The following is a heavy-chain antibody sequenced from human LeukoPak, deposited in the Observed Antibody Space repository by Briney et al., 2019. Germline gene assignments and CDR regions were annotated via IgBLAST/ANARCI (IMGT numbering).Heavy chain of an antibody. D-gene: IGHD3-22*01. V-gene: IGHV1-8*01. J-gene: IGHJ4*02. CDR1: GYTFTSYD. CDR2: MNPNSANT. CDR3: ARADYYDSSGYPY. Sequence: VASVKVSCKASGYTFTSYDINWVRQATGQGLEWMGWMNPNSANTGYAQKFQGRVTMTRNTSISTAHMELSSLRSEDTAVYYCARADYYDSSGYPYWGQGTLVTVSS.